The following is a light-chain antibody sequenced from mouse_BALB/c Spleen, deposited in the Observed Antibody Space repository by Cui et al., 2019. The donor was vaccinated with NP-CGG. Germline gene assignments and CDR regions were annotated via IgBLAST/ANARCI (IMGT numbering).Light chain of an antibody. V-gene: IGLV1*01. CDR3: ALWYSNHWV. CDR2: GTN. J-gene: IGLJ1*01. CDR1: TGAVTTSNY. Sequence: QAAVTQEFALTTSPGGTVTLTCRSNTGAVTTSNYANWVQEKPDHFFTGLIGGTNNRAPGVPARFSGSLIGDKAALTITGAQTEDEAIYFCALWYSNHWVFGGGTKLTVL.